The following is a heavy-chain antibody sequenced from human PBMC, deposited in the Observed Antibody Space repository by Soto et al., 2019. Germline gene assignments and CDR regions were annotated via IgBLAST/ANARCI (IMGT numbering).Heavy chain of an antibody. CDR1: GFTFSTYW. Sequence: EVQLVESGGGLVQPGGSLRLSCAASGFTFSTYWMHWVRHAPGKGLVWVSRINSDGSTTNYADSVKGRFTISRDNAKNTLYLQMNSLRAEDTAVYYCARDAYYDMGVWGQGTTVTDSS. CDR2: INSDGSTT. CDR3: ARDAYYDMGV. J-gene: IGHJ6*02. V-gene: IGHV3-74*01.